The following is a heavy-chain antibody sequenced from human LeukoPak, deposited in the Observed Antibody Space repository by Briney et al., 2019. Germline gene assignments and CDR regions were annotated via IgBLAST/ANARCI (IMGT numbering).Heavy chain of an antibody. CDR3: ARESGYSGYDYFDY. V-gene: IGHV4-30-4*01. CDR1: GGSMKYGDYY. Sequence: SETLSLTCTVSGGSMKYGDYYWSWIRQPPEMGLEWIGYISHSESSYYNPSLKSRLTISLDTSKNQFSLKLRSVTAADTAVYYCARESGYSGYDYFDYWGQGTLVTVSS. J-gene: IGHJ4*02. CDR2: ISHSESS. D-gene: IGHD5-12*01.